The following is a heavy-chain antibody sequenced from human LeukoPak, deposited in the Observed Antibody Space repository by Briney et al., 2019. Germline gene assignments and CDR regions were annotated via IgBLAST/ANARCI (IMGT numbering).Heavy chain of an antibody. CDR1: RDSVSRSSYY. V-gene: IGHV4-39*07. CDR2: AYYSGLT. J-gene: IGHJ4*02. Sequence: PSETLSLTCSVSRDSVSRSSYYWGWIRQPPGKGLEWLGSAYYSGLTYYNSSLKSRLQISIDTSKDQISLKLISVSAADTAVYNYGQNPLFDLWGQGTLVTVSS. CDR3: GQNPLFDL.